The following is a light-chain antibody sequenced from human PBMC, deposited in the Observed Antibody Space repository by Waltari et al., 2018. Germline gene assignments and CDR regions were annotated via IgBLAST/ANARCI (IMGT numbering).Light chain of an antibody. Sequence: EIVLTQSPGTLSLSPGERATLSCRASQSLSVAYLAWYQQRSGQAPRLPIFGASYRATGIPDRFSGSGSGTDFTLTISRLEPEDFALYYCQQYDTSPGSFGQGTKLEIK. CDR2: GAS. J-gene: IGKJ2*01. CDR3: QQYDTSPGS. CDR1: QSLSVAY. V-gene: IGKV3-20*01.